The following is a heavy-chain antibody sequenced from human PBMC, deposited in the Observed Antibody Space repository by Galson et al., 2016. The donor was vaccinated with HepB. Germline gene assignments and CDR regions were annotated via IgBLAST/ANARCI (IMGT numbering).Heavy chain of an antibody. CDR1: GFTVSDNH. J-gene: IGHJ4*02. V-gene: IGHV3-74*03. CDR2: INNDGRTT. CDR3: AGDPGYDFWSGYISHNRFDF. Sequence: SLRLSCAAAGFTVSDNHVTWIRQAPGKGLVWVAHINNDGRTTTYADSVEGRFTISRDNAKNTVYLQMNSLRAEDTAVYYCAGDPGYDFWSGYISHNRFDFWGRGTLVTVSS. D-gene: IGHD3-3*01.